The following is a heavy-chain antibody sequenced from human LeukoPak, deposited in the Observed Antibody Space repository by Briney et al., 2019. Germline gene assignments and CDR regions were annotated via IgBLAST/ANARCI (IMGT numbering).Heavy chain of an antibody. V-gene: IGHV1-2*02. J-gene: IGHJ4*02. Sequence: ASVKVSCKASGYTFTGYYMHWVRQAPGQGLEWMGWINPNSGGTNYAQKFQGRVTMTRDTSISTAYMELSRLRSDDTAVYYCARSTVVTTCYDYWGQGTLVTVSS. CDR1: GYTFTGYY. CDR3: ARSTVVTTCYDY. D-gene: IGHD4-23*01. CDR2: INPNSGGT.